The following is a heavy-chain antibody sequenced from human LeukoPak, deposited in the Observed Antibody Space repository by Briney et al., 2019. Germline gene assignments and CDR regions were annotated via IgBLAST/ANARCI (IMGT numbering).Heavy chain of an antibody. CDR1: GGSISSGGYY. CDR3: ASSMVRGVIIFLYFDY. Sequence: SETLSFTCTVSGGSISSGGYYWSWIRQHPGKGLEWIGYIYYSGSTYYNPSLKSRVTISVDTSKNQFSLKLSSVTAADTAVYYCASSMVRGVIIFLYFDYWGQGTLVTVSS. V-gene: IGHV4-31*03. J-gene: IGHJ4*02. D-gene: IGHD3-10*01. CDR2: IYYSGST.